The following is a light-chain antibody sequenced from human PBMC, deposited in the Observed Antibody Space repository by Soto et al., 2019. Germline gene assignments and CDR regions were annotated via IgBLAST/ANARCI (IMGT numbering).Light chain of an antibody. Sequence: QSVLTQPPSASGTPGQTVTISCAGSSSNIGSNYVYWYQHLPGTAPSLLIYNNYQRPSGVPDRLSGSKSGTSASLAISGLRSEDEADYYCVAWDDSLSGRKLGFGGGTKVTVL. J-gene: IGLJ3*02. CDR3: VAWDDSLSGRKLG. V-gene: IGLV1-47*02. CDR1: SSNIGSNY. CDR2: NNY.